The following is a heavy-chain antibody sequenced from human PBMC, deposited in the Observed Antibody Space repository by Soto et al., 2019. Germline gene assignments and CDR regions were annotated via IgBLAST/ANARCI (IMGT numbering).Heavy chain of an antibody. CDR1: GGTFSSYT. V-gene: IGHV1-69*02. Sequence: QVQLVQSGAEVKKPGSSVKVSCKASGGTFSSYTISWVRQAPGQGLEWMGRIIPILGIANYAQKFQGRVTITADKSTSTAYMELSSLRSEDTAVYYCASDGGVYCSGGSGYNRSYYYYYMDVWGKGTTVTVSS. J-gene: IGHJ6*03. CDR2: IIPILGIA. D-gene: IGHD2-15*01. CDR3: ASDGGVYCSGGSGYNRSYYYYYMDV.